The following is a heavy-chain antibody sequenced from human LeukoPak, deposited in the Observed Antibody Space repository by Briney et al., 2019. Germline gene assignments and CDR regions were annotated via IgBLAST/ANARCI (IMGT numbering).Heavy chain of an antibody. D-gene: IGHD5-24*01. J-gene: IGHJ6*03. CDR1: RFTFNSYW. Sequence: GGSLRLSCAASRFTFNSYWRHWVRQAPGKGLVWVSRINSDGSSIDYADSVKGRFTISRANAKNTLFLQMNSLRAEDTAVYYCARGMATIDGYYYYMDVWGKGTTVTVSS. V-gene: IGHV3-74*01. CDR2: INSDGSSI. CDR3: ARGMATIDGYYYYMDV.